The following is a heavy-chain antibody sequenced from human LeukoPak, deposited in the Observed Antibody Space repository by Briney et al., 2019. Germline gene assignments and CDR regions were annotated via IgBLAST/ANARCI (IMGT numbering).Heavy chain of an antibody. CDR3: AKGAKEREKYYYDSSGYLYYFDY. V-gene: IGHV3-9*01. D-gene: IGHD3-22*01. J-gene: IGHJ4*02. CDR1: GFTFDDYA. Sequence: PGGSLRLSCAASGFTFDDYAMHWVRQAPGKGLEWVSGISWNSGSIGYADSVKGRFTISRDNAKNSLYLQMNSLRAEDTAVYYCAKGAKEREKYYYDSSGYLYYFDYWGQGTLVTVSS. CDR2: ISWNSGSI.